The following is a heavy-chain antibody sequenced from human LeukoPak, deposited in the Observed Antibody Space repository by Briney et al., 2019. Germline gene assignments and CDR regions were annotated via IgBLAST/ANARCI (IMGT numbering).Heavy chain of an antibody. CDR1: GGSFSGYY. CDR2: INHSGST. CDR3: ARGDSSSWTNWFDP. Sequence: PSETLSLTCAVYGGSFSGYYWSCIRQPPGKGLEWIWEINHSGSTNYNPSLKSRVTIPVDTSKNQFSLKLSSVAAADTAVYYCARGDSSSWTNWFDPWGQGTLVTVSS. J-gene: IGHJ5*02. V-gene: IGHV4-34*01. D-gene: IGHD6-13*01.